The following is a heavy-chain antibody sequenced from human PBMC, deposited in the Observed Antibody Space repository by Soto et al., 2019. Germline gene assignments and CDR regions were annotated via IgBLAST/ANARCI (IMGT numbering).Heavy chain of an antibody. CDR1: SVSISSEQW. J-gene: IGHJ4*02. Sequence: QMQLQESGPGLVKPSETLSLTCAVSSVSISSEQWWSWVRQPPGQGLEWIGEIHHSGNTNSNTSLKRXVTLSVDKSKSQSSLNVNSLTAAATAVYYCARSLGWYGIDQWSQGTLVTVSS. V-gene: IGHV4-4*02. D-gene: IGHD6-19*01. CDR2: IHHSGNT. CDR3: ARSLGWYGIDQ.